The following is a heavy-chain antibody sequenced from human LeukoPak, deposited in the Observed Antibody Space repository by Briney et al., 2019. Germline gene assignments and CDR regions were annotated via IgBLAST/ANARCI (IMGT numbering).Heavy chain of an antibody. J-gene: IGHJ5*02. V-gene: IGHV4-34*01. CDR3: ARDSFGVGGADNWFDP. D-gene: IGHD3-16*01. CDR2: IYYSGST. CDR1: GGSFSSYY. Sequence: PSQTLSLTCAVYGGSFSSYYWSWIRQPPGKGLEWIGSIYYSGSTYYNPSLKSRVTISVDTSKNQFSLKLSSVTAADTAVYYCARDSFGVGGADNWFDPWGQGTLVTVSS.